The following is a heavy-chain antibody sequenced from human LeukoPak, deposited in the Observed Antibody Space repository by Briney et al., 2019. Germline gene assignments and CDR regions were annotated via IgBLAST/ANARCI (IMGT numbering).Heavy chain of an antibody. CDR3: ARGSYDILTGYYFSAYYYYGMDV. J-gene: IGHJ6*02. D-gene: IGHD3-9*01. CDR2: ISSSGSTI. CDR1: GFTFSDYY. V-gene: IGHV3-11*01. Sequence: GSLRLSCAASGFTFSDYYMSWIRQAPGKGLEWVSYISSSGSTIYYADSVKGRFTISRDNAKNSLYLQMNSLRGEDTAVYYCARGSYDILTGYYFSAYYYYGMDVWGQGTTVTVSS.